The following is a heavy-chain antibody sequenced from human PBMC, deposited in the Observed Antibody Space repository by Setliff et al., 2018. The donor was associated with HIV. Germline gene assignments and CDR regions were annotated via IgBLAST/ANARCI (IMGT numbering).Heavy chain of an antibody. CDR2: IKQDGSVK. V-gene: IGHV3-7*03. J-gene: IGHJ4*02. Sequence: GGSLRLSCAASGFTFSAYAMYWVRQAPGKGLEWVANIKQDGSVKNYVDSVRGRFTISRDNAENSLFLQMTGLRPEDTAMYYCARDRWFSNNWYSYYWGQGTLVTVSS. CDR3: ARDRWFSNNWYSYY. D-gene: IGHD6-13*01. CDR1: GFTFSAYA.